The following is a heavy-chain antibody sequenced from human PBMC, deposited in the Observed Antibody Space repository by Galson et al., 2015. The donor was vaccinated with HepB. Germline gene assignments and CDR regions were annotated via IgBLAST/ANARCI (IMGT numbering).Heavy chain of an antibody. CDR2: IRSKANSYAT. CDR1: GFTFSGSA. D-gene: IGHD3-22*01. CDR3: TRLSYYDSLIY. V-gene: IGHV3-73*01. Sequence: SLRLSCAASGFTFSGSAMHWVRQASGKGLEWVGRIRSKANSYATAYAASVKGRFTISRDDSKNTAYLQMNSPKTEDTAVYYCTRLSYYDSLIYWGQGTLVTVSS. J-gene: IGHJ4*02.